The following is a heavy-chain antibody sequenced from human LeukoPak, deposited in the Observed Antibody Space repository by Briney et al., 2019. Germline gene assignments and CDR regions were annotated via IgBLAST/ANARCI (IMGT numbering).Heavy chain of an antibody. V-gene: IGHV3-23*01. CDR1: GFAFSSYA. CDR3: AKVSRGEPSDY. Sequence: PGRSLRLSCAASGFAFSSYAMTWVRQAPGKGLEWVSAISGSGGRTHYADSVKGRFTISRDNSKNTLYLQMNSLRAEDTAVYYCAKVSRGEPSDYWGQGTLVTVSS. CDR2: ISGSGGRT. D-gene: IGHD4-17*01. J-gene: IGHJ4*02.